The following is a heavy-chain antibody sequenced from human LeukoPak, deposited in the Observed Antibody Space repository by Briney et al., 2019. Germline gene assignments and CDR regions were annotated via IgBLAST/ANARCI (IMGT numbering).Heavy chain of an antibody. CDR1: GLIFSTYS. CDR2: ISSSSSII. CDR3: ARDYGYAFDY. D-gene: IGHD5-18*01. J-gene: IGHJ4*02. Sequence: PGGSLRLSCEASGLIFSTYSMNWVRQAPGKGLEWISYISSSSSIISYADSVKGRFTISRDNAKNSLYLQMNSLRVDDTAVYYCARDYGYAFDYWGQGILVTVSS. V-gene: IGHV3-48*01.